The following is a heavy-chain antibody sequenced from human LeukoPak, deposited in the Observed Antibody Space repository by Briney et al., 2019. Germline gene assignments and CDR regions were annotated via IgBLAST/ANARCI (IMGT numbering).Heavy chain of an antibody. CDR2: INPTGGT. J-gene: IGHJ4*02. V-gene: IGHV1-2*02. CDR1: GYTFTGHY. CDR3: ARDLGWSSSH. Sequence: ASVKVSCKASGYTFTGHYMNWVRLAHGQGLEWMGWINPTGGTTYAQKFQDRVTMTRDTSINTAYMELSGLRSDDTAVYYCARDLGWSSSHWGQGTLVTVSS. D-gene: IGHD6-6*01.